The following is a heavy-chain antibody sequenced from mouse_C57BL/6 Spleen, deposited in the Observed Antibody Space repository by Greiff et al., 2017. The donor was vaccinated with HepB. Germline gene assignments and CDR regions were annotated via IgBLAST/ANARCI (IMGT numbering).Heavy chain of an antibody. CDR3: ARYGYDEGDYYAMDY. CDR1: GYTFTGYW. CDR2: ILPGSGNT. V-gene: IGHV1-9*01. Sequence: VQLQQSGAELMKPGASVKLSCKATGYTFTGYWIEWVKQRPGHGLEWIGEILPGSGNTNYNEKFKGKATFTADTSSNTAYMQLSSLTTEDSAIYYYARYGYDEGDYYAMDYWGQGTSVTVSS. J-gene: IGHJ4*01. D-gene: IGHD2-2*01.